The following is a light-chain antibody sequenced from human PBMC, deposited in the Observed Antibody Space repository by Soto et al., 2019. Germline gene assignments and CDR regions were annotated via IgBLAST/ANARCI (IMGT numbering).Light chain of an antibody. CDR3: AAWDDSPSGVV. Sequence: QSVLTQPPSASGTPGPRVTISRSGSSSNIGSNSVYWYQQLPGTAPKLLIYSNHQRPSGVPDRFSGSKSGTSASLAISGLRSEDEANYYCAAWDDSPSGVVFGGGTKLTVL. CDR2: SNH. V-gene: IGLV1-47*02. CDR1: SSNIGSNS. J-gene: IGLJ2*01.